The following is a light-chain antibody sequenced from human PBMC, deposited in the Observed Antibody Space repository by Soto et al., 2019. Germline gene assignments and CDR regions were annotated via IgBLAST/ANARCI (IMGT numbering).Light chain of an antibody. CDR2: GAS. CDR3: QQYASSQT. Sequence: EIVLTQSPGTLSLSPGERATLSCRASRSVNNNYLAWYQQKPGQAPRLLIYGASSRATGIPDRFSGSGSGTDFTLTISRLEPEDFAVYFCQQYASSQTFGQGTKVDI. CDR1: RSVNNNY. J-gene: IGKJ1*01. V-gene: IGKV3-20*01.